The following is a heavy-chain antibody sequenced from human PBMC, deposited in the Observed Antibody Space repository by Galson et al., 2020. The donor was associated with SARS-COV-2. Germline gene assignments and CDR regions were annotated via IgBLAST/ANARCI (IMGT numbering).Heavy chain of an antibody. CDR1: GFTFSSYA. CDR3: ARAMYGNYGDYYDY. J-gene: IGHJ4*02. D-gene: IGHD4-17*01. CDR2: ISYDGSNK. Sequence: GGSLRLSCAASGFTFSSYAIHWVRQAPGKGLEWVAVISYDGSNKYYADSVKGRFTISRDNSKNTLYLQMNSLRAEDTAVYYCARAMYGNYGDYYDYWGQGTLVTVSS. V-gene: IGHV3-30*04.